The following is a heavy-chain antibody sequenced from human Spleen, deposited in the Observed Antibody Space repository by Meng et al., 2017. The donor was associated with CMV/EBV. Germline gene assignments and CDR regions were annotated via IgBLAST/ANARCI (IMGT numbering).Heavy chain of an antibody. CDR2: IITMYGTS. D-gene: IGHD6-19*01. V-gene: IGHV1-69*01. J-gene: IGHJ4*02. Sequence: GTVSRYASTWVRQAPGQGLEWMGGIITMYGTSNYAQNFQGRVTITADDSTSSVYMELSTLRSDDTAVYYCAKRAAVAGYRSYYFDSWGQGTLVTVSS. CDR3: AKRAAVAGYRSYYFDS. CDR1: GTVSRYA.